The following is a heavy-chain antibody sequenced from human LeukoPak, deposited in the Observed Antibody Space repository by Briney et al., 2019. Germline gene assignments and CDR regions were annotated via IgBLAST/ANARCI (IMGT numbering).Heavy chain of an antibody. CDR2: IYYSGST. V-gene: IGHV4-59*01. D-gene: IGHD6-6*01. CDR1: GGSISSYY. J-gene: IGHJ6*03. CDR3: ARGRIAARPYYYYYMDV. Sequence: PSETLSLTCTVSGGSISSYYWSWIRQPPGKGLEWIGNIYYSGSTNYNPSLKSRVTISVDTSKNQFSLKLSSVTAADTAVYYCARGRIAARPYYYYYMDVWGKGTTVTVSS.